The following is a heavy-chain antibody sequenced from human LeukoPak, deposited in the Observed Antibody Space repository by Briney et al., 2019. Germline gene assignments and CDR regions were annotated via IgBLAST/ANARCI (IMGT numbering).Heavy chain of an antibody. CDR3: ASPGVYYGSGSYYY. D-gene: IGHD3-10*01. Sequence: PGRSLRLSCAASGFTFSSYAMHWVRQAPGKGLEWVSVIYSGGSTYYADSVKGRFTISRDNSKNTLYLQMNSLRAEDTAVYYCASPGVYYGSGSYYYWGQGTLVTVSS. V-gene: IGHV3-53*01. J-gene: IGHJ4*02. CDR2: IYSGGST. CDR1: GFTFSSYA.